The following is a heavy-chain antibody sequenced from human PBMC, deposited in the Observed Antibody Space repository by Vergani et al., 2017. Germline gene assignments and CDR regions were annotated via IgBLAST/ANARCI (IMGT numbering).Heavy chain of an antibody. CDR1: GFTFSSYS. Sequence: VQLVESGGGVVQPGGSLRLSCAASGFTFSSYSMNWVRQAPGKGLEWVSSISSSGSTIYYADSVKGRFTISRDNAKNSLYLQMNSLRAEDTAVYYCARDGGYCSGGSCNYYYYYMDVWGKGTTVTVSS. CDR3: ARDGGYCSGGSCNYYYYYMDV. D-gene: IGHD2-15*01. J-gene: IGHJ6*03. CDR2: ISSSGSTI. V-gene: IGHV3-48*04.